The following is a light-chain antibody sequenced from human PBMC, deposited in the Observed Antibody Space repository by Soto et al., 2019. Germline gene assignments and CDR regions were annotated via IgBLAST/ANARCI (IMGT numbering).Light chain of an antibody. CDR3: QQCGSFPST. Sequence: EIMVTQSPATLSVLPGDRPTLSCRASQSVSSYLAWYQQKPGKAPRLLIYGASTMPTGIPSRFSGSESGTEFALTISGLQSEDFAIYYCQQCGSFPSTFGQGTMVDI. CDR1: QSVSSY. V-gene: IGKV3-15*01. J-gene: IGKJ1*01. CDR2: GAS.